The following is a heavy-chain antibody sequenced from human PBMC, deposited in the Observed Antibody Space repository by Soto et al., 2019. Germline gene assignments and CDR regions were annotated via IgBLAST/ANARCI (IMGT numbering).Heavy chain of an antibody. CDR2: ISYDGSNK. V-gene: IGHV3-30*04. D-gene: IGHD3-16*01. CDR1: GFTFSSYA. J-gene: IGHJ3*02. CDR3: ARESLGGTDVHFDI. Sequence: GGSLRLSCAASGFTFSSYAMHWVRQAPGKGLEWVAVISYDGSNKYYADSVKGRFTISRDNSKNTLYLQMNSLRAEDTAVYYWARESLGGTDVHFDIWGQGTMVNVSS.